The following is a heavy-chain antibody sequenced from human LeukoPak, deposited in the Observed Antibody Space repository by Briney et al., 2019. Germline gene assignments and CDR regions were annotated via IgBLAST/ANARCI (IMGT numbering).Heavy chain of an antibody. CDR3: ARSPYSSSWYYFDY. V-gene: IGHV3-21*01. J-gene: IGHJ4*02. CDR2: ISSSSSYI. CDR1: GFTFSSYW. D-gene: IGHD6-13*01. Sequence: GGSLRLSCAASGFTFSSYWMHWVRQAPGKGLEWVSSISSSSSYIYYADSVKGRFTISRDNAKNSLYLQMNSLRAEDTAVYYCARSPYSSSWYYFDYWGQGTLVTVSS.